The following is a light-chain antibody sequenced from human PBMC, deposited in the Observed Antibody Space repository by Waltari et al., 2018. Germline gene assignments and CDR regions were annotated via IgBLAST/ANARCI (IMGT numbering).Light chain of an antibody. Sequence: ERVMTQSPATLSVSPGERATLSCRASPSVSSNLAWYQQKPGQAPRLLIYDASSRATGIPARFSGSGSGTELTLTISSLQSEDFAVYYCQQYDNWPPSFGGGTKVEIK. CDR3: QQYDNWPPS. J-gene: IGKJ4*01. CDR2: DAS. CDR1: PSVSSN. V-gene: IGKV3-15*01.